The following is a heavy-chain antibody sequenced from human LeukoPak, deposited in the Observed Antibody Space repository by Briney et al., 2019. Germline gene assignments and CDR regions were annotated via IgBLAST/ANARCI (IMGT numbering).Heavy chain of an antibody. D-gene: IGHD2-2*01. Sequence: GASVKVSCKASGYTFTSYGISWVRQAPGQGLEWLGWISAYNGNTNYAQKLQGRVTMTTDTSTSTAYMELRSLRSDDPAVYYCASALCSSTSCYSQGYWGQGTLVPVSS. CDR3: ASALCSSTSCYSQGY. J-gene: IGHJ4*02. CDR2: ISAYNGNT. CDR1: GYTFTSYG. V-gene: IGHV1-18*01.